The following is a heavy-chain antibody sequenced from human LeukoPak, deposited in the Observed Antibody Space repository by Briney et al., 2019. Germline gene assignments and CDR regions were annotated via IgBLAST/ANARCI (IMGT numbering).Heavy chain of an antibody. D-gene: IGHD3-10*01. CDR2: IIPTLAIA. Sequence: ASVKVSCKASGGSFSSYVINWVRQAHGQGLEWMGRIIPTLAIANYAQKFQGRVTITADKSTSTAYMELSSLRAEDTAVYYCAKDVGGVYFGSGSLYWGQGTLVTVSS. V-gene: IGHV1-69*04. CDR3: AKDVGGVYFGSGSLY. CDR1: GGSFSSYV. J-gene: IGHJ4*02.